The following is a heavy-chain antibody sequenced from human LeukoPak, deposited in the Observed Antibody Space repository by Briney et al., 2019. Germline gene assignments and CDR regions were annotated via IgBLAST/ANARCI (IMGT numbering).Heavy chain of an antibody. Sequence: SQTLSLTCAISGDSVSSNSAAWNWIRQSPSRGLEWLGRTYYRSKWYNDYAVSVKSRITINPDTSKNQFSLQLNSVTPEDTAVYYCARAVKATVTGKPGWLDPWGQGTLVTVSS. V-gene: IGHV6-1*01. D-gene: IGHD4-11*01. CDR2: TYYRSKWYN. J-gene: IGHJ5*02. CDR1: GDSVSSNSAA. CDR3: ARAVKATVTGKPGWLDP.